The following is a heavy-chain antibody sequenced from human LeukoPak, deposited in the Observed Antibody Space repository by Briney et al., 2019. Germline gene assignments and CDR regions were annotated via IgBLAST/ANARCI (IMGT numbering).Heavy chain of an antibody. CDR1: GFTFSSYG. Sequence: GGSLRLSCAACGFTFSSYGMHGVRQAPGKGLEGGAVISSDGSNKYYAASVKGRFTHSRDNSKNTLYLQMDSLRAEDTAVYCCAKDLATQGAFDIWGQGTMVTVSS. CDR2: ISSDGSNK. D-gene: IGHD5-12*01. J-gene: IGHJ3*02. CDR3: AKDLATQGAFDI. V-gene: IGHV3-30*18.